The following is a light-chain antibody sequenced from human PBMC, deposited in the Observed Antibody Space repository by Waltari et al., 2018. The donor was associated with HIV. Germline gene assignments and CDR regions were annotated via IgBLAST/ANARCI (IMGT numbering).Light chain of an antibody. CDR3: CAYAGSTTYVI. CDR2: EVS. CDR1: SSDVGGYNL. J-gene: IGLJ2*01. Sequence: QSALNQPASVSGSPGQSITISCTGTSSDVGGYNLVSWYQQHPGKAPKLMIYEVSKRPSGVSNRFSGCKSGHTASLTISGLQAEDGADYYCCAYAGSTTYVIFGGGTKLTVL. V-gene: IGLV2-23*02.